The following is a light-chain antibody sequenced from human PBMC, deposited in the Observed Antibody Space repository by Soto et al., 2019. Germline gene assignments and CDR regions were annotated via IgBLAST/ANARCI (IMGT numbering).Light chain of an antibody. CDR3: QQFGASLTWT. Sequence: EIVMTQSPGTLSLSPGEKATLSCRASQSVGDTFLSWYQQKPGLAPRLLIYGASSRATGIPDRFSGSGSGTDFTLTISRLEPEDFAVYYCQQFGASLTWTFGQGTKVDI. J-gene: IGKJ1*01. V-gene: IGKV3-20*01. CDR1: QSVGDTF. CDR2: GAS.